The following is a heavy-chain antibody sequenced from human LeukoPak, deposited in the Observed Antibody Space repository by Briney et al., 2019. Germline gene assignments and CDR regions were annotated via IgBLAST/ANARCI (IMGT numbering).Heavy chain of an antibody. CDR2: IYSGGST. Sequence: GGSLRLSCAASGFTVSSNYVSWVRQAPGKGLEWVSVIYSGGSTYYADSVKGRFTISRDNSKNTLYLQMNSLRAEDTAVYYCARGVDYYDSSGYYHGAFDIWGQGTMVTVSS. CDR1: GFTVSSNY. J-gene: IGHJ3*02. CDR3: ARGVDYYDSSGYYHGAFDI. D-gene: IGHD3-22*01. V-gene: IGHV3-53*01.